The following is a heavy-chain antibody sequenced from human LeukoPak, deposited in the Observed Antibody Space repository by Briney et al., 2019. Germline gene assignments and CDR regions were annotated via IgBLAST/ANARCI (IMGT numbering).Heavy chain of an antibody. Sequence: GASVRVSFTASGYTFSGYNIHWVRQAPGQGLEWMGWINPNNGATHYAQKFQGGVTMTRDTSITTFYMEVSSLRSDDTACYYCARYNWNDVVSALDSWGQGTLVIVSS. D-gene: IGHD1-1*01. CDR3: ARYNWNDVVSALDS. CDR2: INPNNGAT. J-gene: IGHJ4*02. V-gene: IGHV1-2*02. CDR1: GYTFSGYN.